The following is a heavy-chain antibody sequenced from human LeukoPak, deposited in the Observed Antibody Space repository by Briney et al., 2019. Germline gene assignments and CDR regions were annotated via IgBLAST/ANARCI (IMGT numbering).Heavy chain of an antibody. CDR3: ARELYCSSTSCFSYYYMDV. D-gene: IGHD2-2*01. CDR1: GYTSTGYY. J-gene: IGHJ6*03. V-gene: IGHV1-2*02. CDR2: IKPNSGGP. Sequence: ASVKVSCKASGYTSTGYYMHWVRPAPGQRLEWMGWIKPNSGGPNYTQKFKGRVTMTRDTSISTAYMELSRLRSDDTAVYYCARELYCSSTSCFSYYYMDVWGKGTTVTVSS.